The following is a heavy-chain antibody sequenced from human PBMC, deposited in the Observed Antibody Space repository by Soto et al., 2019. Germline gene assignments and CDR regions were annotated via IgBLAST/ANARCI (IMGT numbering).Heavy chain of an antibody. V-gene: IGHV3-30*18. Sequence: QVQLVESGGGVVQPGRSLRLSCAASGFTFSSYGMHWVRQAPGKGLEWVAIISYDGGNTYYADSVKGRFTISRDNSKNTLYLQMNSLRAEDTSVYYCAKEGGLSGSYYISSSYYFDYWGQGTLVTVSS. CDR3: AKEGGLSGSYYISSSYYFDY. J-gene: IGHJ4*02. CDR1: GFTFSSYG. CDR2: ISYDGGNT. D-gene: IGHD1-26*01.